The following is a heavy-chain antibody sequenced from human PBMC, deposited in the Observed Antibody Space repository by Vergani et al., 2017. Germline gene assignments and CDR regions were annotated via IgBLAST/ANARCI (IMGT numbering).Heavy chain of an antibody. CDR1: GYSFTSYW. CDR3: ARSRDSSGYYYVDFDY. D-gene: IGHD3-22*01. CDR2: IDPSDSYT. Sequence: EVQLVPSGAEVKKPGESLRISCKGSGYSFTSYWISWVRQMPGKGLEWMGRIDPSDSYTNYSPSFQGHVTISADKSISTAYLQWSSLKASDTAMYYCARSRDSSGYYYVDFDYWGQGTLVTVSS. J-gene: IGHJ4*02. V-gene: IGHV5-10-1*03.